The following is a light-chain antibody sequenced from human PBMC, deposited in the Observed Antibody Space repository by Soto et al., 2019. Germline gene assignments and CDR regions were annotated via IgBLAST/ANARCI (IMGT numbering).Light chain of an antibody. CDR3: ASWDDSLNGPV. CDR1: ISNIAINS. Sequence: QAVVTQPPSASGTPGRRLTISCSGSISNIAINSVSWYQKVPGTAPKLLIHSSQQRPSGVPDRFSGSKSGSSASLAISELQSEDEGDYYCASWDDSLNGPVFGGGTKLTVL. V-gene: IGLV1-44*01. CDR2: SSQ. J-gene: IGLJ2*01.